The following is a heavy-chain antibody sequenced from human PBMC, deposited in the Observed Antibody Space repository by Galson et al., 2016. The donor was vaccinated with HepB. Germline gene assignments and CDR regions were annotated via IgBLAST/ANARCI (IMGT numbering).Heavy chain of an antibody. CDR1: GFTFSSYT. D-gene: IGHD3-10*01. V-gene: IGHV3-48*04. J-gene: IGHJ4*02. CDR3: ARAGLTMVRGRSAFDS. CDR2: ISSNSGTT. Sequence: SLRLSCAASGFTFSSYTMNWVRQAPGKGLEWVSYISSNSGTTYYADSVKGRFTVSRDDAKTSLYLEMDSLRAEDTALYYCARAGLTMVRGRSAFDSWGQGTLVSVSS.